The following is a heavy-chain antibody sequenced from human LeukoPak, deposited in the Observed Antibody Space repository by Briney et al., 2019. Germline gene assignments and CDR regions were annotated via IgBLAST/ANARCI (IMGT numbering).Heavy chain of an antibody. Sequence: GGPLSLSCAASGFPFSNNYMTWVRQAPGKGLEWVSVIYSDGSTFYADSVKGRFSISRDSSKNTLYLQLNSLRAEDTALYYCVRDRYYYDSSGYYDAFDTWGQGTMVTVSS. D-gene: IGHD3-22*01. J-gene: IGHJ3*02. CDR2: IYSDGST. V-gene: IGHV3-53*01. CDR1: GFPFSNNY. CDR3: VRDRYYYDSSGYYDAFDT.